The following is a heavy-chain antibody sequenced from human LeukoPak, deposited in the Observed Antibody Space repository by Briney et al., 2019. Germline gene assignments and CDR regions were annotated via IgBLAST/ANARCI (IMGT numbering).Heavy chain of an antibody. Sequence: SETLSLTCSVSGGSINNYYWSWIRQPPGKGLEWIGEIYHSGSTNYNPSLKSRVTISVDKSKNQFSLKLSSVTAADTAVYYCARRSSCDYNWFDPWGQGTLVTVSS. CDR3: ARRSSCDYNWFDP. J-gene: IGHJ5*02. CDR1: GGSINNYY. CDR2: IYHSGST. D-gene: IGHD6-13*01. V-gene: IGHV4-59*12.